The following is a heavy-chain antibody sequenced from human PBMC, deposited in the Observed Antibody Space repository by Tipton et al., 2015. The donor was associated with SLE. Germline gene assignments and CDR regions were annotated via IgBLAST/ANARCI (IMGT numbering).Heavy chain of an antibody. D-gene: IGHD3-10*01. CDR3: ARQLADYYGPGGKTWFDP. J-gene: IGHJ5*02. CDR2: IFYSGST. CDR1: GGSFSGYY. Sequence: TLSLTCAVYGGSFSGYYWSWIRQPPGKGLEWIGYIFYSGSTNYNPSLKSRVTISVDTSKNQFSLKLTSVTAADTAVYYCARQLADYYGPGGKTWFDPWGQGSLVTVSS. V-gene: IGHV4-59*01.